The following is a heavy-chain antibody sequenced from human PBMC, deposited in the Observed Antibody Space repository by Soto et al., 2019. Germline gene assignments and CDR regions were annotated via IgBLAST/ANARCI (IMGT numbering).Heavy chain of an antibody. V-gene: IGHV4-59*08. J-gene: IGHJ4*02. D-gene: IGHD3-10*01. CDR1: GGSISSYY. Sequence: NPSETLSLTCTVSGGSISSYYWSWIRQPPGKGLEWIGYIFHTGSTNYNPSLKSRVTISIDTSKSQFSLRLNSVTATDTAVYYCARHYYGRLHFDYWGQGTLVTVSS. CDR2: IFHTGST. CDR3: ARHYYGRLHFDY.